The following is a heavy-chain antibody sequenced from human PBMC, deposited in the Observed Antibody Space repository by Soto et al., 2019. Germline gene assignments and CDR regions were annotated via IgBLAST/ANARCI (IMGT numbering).Heavy chain of an antibody. CDR2: ISYDGSEK. D-gene: IGHD5-18*01. V-gene: IGHV3-30*18. CDR3: AKNPQVWPLSYYFDD. CDR1: GFSFSSFG. J-gene: IGHJ4*02. Sequence: ESGGGVVQPGRSLRLSCAASGFSFSSFGMHWVRQAPGKGLEWVSVISYDGSEKYYAVSVKGRFTISRDNSKNTLYLQMNSLSAEDTAVYYCAKNPQVWPLSYYFDDWGQGTLVTVSS.